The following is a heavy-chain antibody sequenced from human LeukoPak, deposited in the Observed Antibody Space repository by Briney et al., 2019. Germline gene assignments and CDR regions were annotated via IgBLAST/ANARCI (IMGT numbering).Heavy chain of an antibody. V-gene: IGHV3-21*01. D-gene: IGHD5-18*01. CDR3: ARDDEYSYGTTDY. CDR2: ISSSSSYI. Sequence: GGSLRLSCAAPGFTFSSYSMNWVRQAPGKGLEWVSSISSSSSYIYYADSVKGRFTISRDNAKNSLYLQMNSLRAEDTAVYYCARDDEYSYGTTDYWGQGTLVTVSS. J-gene: IGHJ4*02. CDR1: GFTFSSYS.